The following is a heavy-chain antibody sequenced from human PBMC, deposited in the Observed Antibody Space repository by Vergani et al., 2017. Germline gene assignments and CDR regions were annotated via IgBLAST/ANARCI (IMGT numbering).Heavy chain of an antibody. Sequence: QVQLVQSGAEVKKPGASVKVSCKASGYTFTGYYMHWVRQAPGQGLEWMGWINPNSGGTNYAQKFQGRVTMTRDTSISTAYMELSRLRSADTDVYYCARDGYYCPDVPGWFDPWGQGTLVTVSS. J-gene: IGHJ5*02. D-gene: IGHD2-8*01. CDR3: ARDGYYCPDVPGWFDP. CDR2: INPNSGGT. V-gene: IGHV1-2*02. CDR1: GYTFTGYY.